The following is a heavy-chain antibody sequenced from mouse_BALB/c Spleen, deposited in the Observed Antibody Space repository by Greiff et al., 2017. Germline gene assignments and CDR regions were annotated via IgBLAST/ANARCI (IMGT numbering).Heavy chain of an antibody. D-gene: IGHD2-10*02. J-gene: IGHJ4*01. Sequence: VQLQQSGAELVRPGSSVKISCKASGYAFSSYWMNWVKQRPGQGLEWIGNIYPSDSYTNYNQKFKDKATLTVDKSSSTAYMQLSSPTSEDSAVYYCTRAKYGNHDAMDYWGQGTSVTVSS. CDR2: IYPSDSYT. CDR1: GYAFSSYW. V-gene: IGHV1S126*01. CDR3: TRAKYGNHDAMDY.